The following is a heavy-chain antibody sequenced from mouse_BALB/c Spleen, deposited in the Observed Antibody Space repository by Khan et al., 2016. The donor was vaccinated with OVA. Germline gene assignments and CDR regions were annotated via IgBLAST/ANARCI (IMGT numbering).Heavy chain of an antibody. Sequence: QVQLKESGPGLVAPSQSLSITCTVSGFSLTDYGLHWLRQPPGKGLEWLGVIWAGGNTNYNSALMSRLTISKDNSRGQVFLKMNSLQTDDTAFYYCATLYGDEPYWGQGTLVTVSA. CDR3: ATLYGDEPY. V-gene: IGHV2-9*02. CDR1: GFSLTDYG. J-gene: IGHJ3*01. CDR2: IWAGGNT. D-gene: IGHD2-13*01.